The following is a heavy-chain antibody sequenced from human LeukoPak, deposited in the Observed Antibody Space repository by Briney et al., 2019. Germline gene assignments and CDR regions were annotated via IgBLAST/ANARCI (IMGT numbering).Heavy chain of an antibody. J-gene: IGHJ4*02. Sequence: SVKVSCKASGGTFSSYAISWVRQAPGQGLEWMGGIIPIFGTANYAQKFQGRVTITADESTSTAYMELSSLSSEDTAVYYCARSPLPHYYDSSGLFDYWGQGTLVTVSS. CDR3: ARSPLPHYYDSSGLFDY. V-gene: IGHV1-69*01. CDR1: GGTFSSYA. D-gene: IGHD3-22*01. CDR2: IIPIFGTA.